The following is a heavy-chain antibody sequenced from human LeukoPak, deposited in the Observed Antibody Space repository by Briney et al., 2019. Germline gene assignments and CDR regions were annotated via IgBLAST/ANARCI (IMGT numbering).Heavy chain of an antibody. D-gene: IGHD2/OR15-2a*01. CDR1: GGSFGNYY. CDR3: ARDFSAAFDI. Sequence: SETLSLTCTVSGGSFGNYYWSWIRQPPGKGLEWIGYIYDSGTTNYNPSLKSRVTISVDTATNQFSLKLRSVTTADTAVYYCARDFSAAFDIWGQGTMVTVSS. CDR2: IYDSGTT. J-gene: IGHJ3*02. V-gene: IGHV4-59*01.